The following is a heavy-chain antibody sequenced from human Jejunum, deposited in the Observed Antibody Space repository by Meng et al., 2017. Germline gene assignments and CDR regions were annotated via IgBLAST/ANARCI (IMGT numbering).Heavy chain of an antibody. Sequence: QVQLVQSGAEVKKPGASGKVSCKASGYSFTGYYMHWVRQAPGQGLEWLGRINTYSGDTNYAQKFQGRVTMTRDTSISTAYMELSSLSSDDTALYYCASNTDCTSTSCYAYWGQGTLVTVS. D-gene: IGHD2-2*01. V-gene: IGHV1-2*06. CDR3: ASNTDCTSTSCYAY. J-gene: IGHJ4*02. CDR1: GYSFTGYY. CDR2: INTYSGDT.